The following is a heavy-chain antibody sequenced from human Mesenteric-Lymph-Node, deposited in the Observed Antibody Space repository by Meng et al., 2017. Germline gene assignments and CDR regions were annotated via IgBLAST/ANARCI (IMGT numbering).Heavy chain of an antibody. Sequence: QVQLQESGPGLVKPSETLSLTCAVSGGSISSVYWWTWVRQSPGKGLEWIGEIYHSGSTNYNPSLKSRVTISVDESKNQFSLRLSSVTAADTAVYYCARVGAYCGGDCYHPRWGQGTLVTVSS. V-gene: IGHV4-4*02. CDR2: IYHSGST. CDR3: ARVGAYCGGDCYHPR. CDR1: GGSISSVYW. J-gene: IGHJ4*02. D-gene: IGHD2-21*02.